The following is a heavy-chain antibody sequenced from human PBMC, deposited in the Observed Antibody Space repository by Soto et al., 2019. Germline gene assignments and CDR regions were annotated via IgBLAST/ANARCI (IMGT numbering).Heavy chain of an antibody. CDR3: ARGNLFMTTVTTELFDY. Sequence: QVQLVQSGAEVKKPGASVKVSCKASGYTFTSYGISWVRQAPGQGLEWMGWVSAYNGNTNYAQKLQGRVTMTTDTSTSTAYMELRSLRSDDTAVYYCARGNLFMTTVTTELFDYWGQGTLVTVSS. CDR2: VSAYNGNT. CDR1: GYTFTSYG. V-gene: IGHV1-18*01. D-gene: IGHD4-17*01. J-gene: IGHJ4*02.